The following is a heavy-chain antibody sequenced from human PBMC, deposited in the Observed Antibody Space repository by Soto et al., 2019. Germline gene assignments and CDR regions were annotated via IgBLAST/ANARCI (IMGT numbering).Heavy chain of an antibody. V-gene: IGHV3-33*01. J-gene: IGHJ6*02. D-gene: IGHD1-26*01. Sequence: GGSLRLSCAASGFTFSSYGMHWVRQAPGKGLEWVAVIGYDGSNKYYADSMKGRFTISRDNSKNTLYLQMNSLRAEDTAVYYCAREILSGSYYKSRFYYYYGMDVWGQGTTVTVSS. CDR3: AREILSGSYYKSRFYYYYGMDV. CDR1: GFTFSSYG. CDR2: IGYDGSNK.